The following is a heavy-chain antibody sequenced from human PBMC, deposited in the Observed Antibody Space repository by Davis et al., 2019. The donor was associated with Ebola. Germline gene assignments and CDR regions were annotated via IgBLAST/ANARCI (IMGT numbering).Heavy chain of an antibody. V-gene: IGHV3-48*01. CDR1: GFTFSSYS. D-gene: IGHD3-9*01. J-gene: IGHJ4*02. CDR3: ARQTGYYDILTGYYIGYFDY. Sequence: PGGSLRLSCAASGFTFSSYSMNWVRQAPGKGLEWVSYISSSSSTIYYADSAKGRFTISRDNSKNTLYLQMNSLRAEDTAVYYCARQTGYYDILTGYYIGYFDYWGQGTLVTVSS. CDR2: ISSSSSTI.